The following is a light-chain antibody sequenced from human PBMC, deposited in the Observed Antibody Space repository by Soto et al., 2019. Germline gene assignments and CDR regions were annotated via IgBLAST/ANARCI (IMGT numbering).Light chain of an antibody. CDR3: SSYTSSSTLYV. CDR1: SRDVGGYNY. V-gene: IGLV2-14*01. Sequence: QSALTQPVSVSGSPGQSITISCTGTSRDVGGYNYVSWYQQHPGKAPKLMIYDVSNRPSGVSNRFSGSKSGNTASLTISGLQAEDEAVYYCSSYTSSSTLYVFGTGTKVTVL. CDR2: DVS. J-gene: IGLJ1*01.